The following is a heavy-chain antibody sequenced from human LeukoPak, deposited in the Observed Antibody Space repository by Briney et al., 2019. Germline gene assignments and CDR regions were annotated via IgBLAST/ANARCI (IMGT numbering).Heavy chain of an antibody. D-gene: IGHD2-2*01. V-gene: IGHV1-69*01. CDR1: GGTFSSYS. Sequence: GASVKVSCKASGGTFSSYSIEWVRQAPGQGLEWMGGIIPIFGTTNYAQKFQGRVTITADEPTSTAYMELSSLRSEDTAVYYCARDRPSPHCSSTSCHGSFDYWGQGTLVTVSS. J-gene: IGHJ4*02. CDR3: ARDRPSPHCSSTSCHGSFDY. CDR2: IIPIFGTT.